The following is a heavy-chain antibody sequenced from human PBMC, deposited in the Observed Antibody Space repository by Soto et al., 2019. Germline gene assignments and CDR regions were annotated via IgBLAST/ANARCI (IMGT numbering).Heavy chain of an antibody. J-gene: IGHJ6*03. D-gene: IGHD3-3*01. CDR3: SRQASDFWSGKPQYYMDV. Sequence: EVQLVESGGGLVQPGGSLKLSCAASGFTFSGSAMHWVRQASGKGLEWVGRIRSKANNYATAYGASVKGTFTISRDDSKNTAYLQMNSLKTEDTAVYYCSRQASDFWSGKPQYYMDVWGKGTTVTVSS. V-gene: IGHV3-73*01. CDR1: GFTFSGSA. CDR2: IRSKANNYAT.